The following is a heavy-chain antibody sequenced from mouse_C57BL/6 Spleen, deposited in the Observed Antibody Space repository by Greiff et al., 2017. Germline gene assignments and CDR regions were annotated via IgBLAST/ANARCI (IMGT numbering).Heavy chain of an antibody. J-gene: IGHJ3*01. V-gene: IGHV1-53*01. CDR1: GYNFTDYY. CDR3: SRGADAPWFAY. CDR2: INPDNGDT. Sequence: QVQLQQPGAELVKPGASVKLSCKASGYNFTDYYMHWVKQRPEQGLEWIGNINPDNGDTNYAQKFKGKDTITVDKSSTTAYMQLSSLTSEDAAVFYCSRGADAPWFAYWGQGTLVTVSA.